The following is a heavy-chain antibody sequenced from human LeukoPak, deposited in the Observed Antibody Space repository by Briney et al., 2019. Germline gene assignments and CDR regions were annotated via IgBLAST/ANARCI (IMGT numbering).Heavy chain of an antibody. J-gene: IGHJ4*02. D-gene: IGHD4-17*01. CDR1: GGSFSGYY. CDR2: INHSGST. Sequence: PSETLSLTCAVYGGSFSGYYWSWIRQPPGKGLEWIGEINHSGSTNYNPSLKSRVTISVDTSKNQFSLKLSSVTAADTAVYYCARVGLAVTGYFDYWGQGTLVTVSS. V-gene: IGHV4-34*01. CDR3: ARVGLAVTGYFDY.